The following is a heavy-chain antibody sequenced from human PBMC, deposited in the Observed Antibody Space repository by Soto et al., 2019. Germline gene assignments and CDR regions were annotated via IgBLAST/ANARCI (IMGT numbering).Heavy chain of an antibody. J-gene: IGHJ2*01. V-gene: IGHV3-23*01. CDR1: GFTFSSYA. D-gene: IGHD3-16*01. Sequence: EVQLLESGGGLVQPGGSLRLSCAASGFTFSSYAMSWVRQAPGKGLEWVSAISGSGGSTYYADSVKGRFTISRDNSKNSLYLQMNSLRAGDTAVYYCARGRTSSRTGYFDLWGRGTLVTVSS. CDR2: ISGSGGST. CDR3: ARGRTSSRTGYFDL.